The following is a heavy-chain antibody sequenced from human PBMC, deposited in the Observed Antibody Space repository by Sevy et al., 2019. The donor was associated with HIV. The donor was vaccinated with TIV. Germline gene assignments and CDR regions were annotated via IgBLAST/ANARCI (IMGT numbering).Heavy chain of an antibody. CDR1: GFSFSSHG. CDR2: ISYEGNKK. J-gene: IGHJ4*02. V-gene: IGHV3-30*03. Sequence: GGSLRLSCAASGFSFSSHGMHWVRQAPGKGLEWQSVISYEGNKKYYADSVKGRFTISRDNSKNTLYLQMNSLRPEDTAGYYCARDGGWYNYAPSDYWGQGTLVTVSS. CDR3: ARDGGWYNYAPSDY. D-gene: IGHD1-1*01.